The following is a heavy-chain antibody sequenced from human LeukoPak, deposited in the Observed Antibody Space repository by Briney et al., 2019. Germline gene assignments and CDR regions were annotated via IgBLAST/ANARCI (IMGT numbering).Heavy chain of an antibody. CDR2: IRYDGSNK. D-gene: IGHD2-8*02. CDR3: ANPGGVSDPSSDCFDY. CDR1: GFTFSSYG. V-gene: IGHV3-30*02. Sequence: GGSLRLSCAASGFTFSSYGMHWVRQAPGKGLEWVAFIRYDGSNKYYADSVKGRFTISRDNSKKTLYLQMNSLRAEDTAVYYCANPGGVSDPSSDCFDYWGQGTLVTVS. J-gene: IGHJ4*02.